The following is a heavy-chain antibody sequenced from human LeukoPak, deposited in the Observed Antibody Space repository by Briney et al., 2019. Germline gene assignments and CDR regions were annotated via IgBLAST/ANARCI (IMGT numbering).Heavy chain of an antibody. CDR1: GYSFNTYW. J-gene: IGHJ4*02. CDR3: ARRQVCSSPSCPPDY. D-gene: IGHD2-2*01. V-gene: IGHV5-51*01. CDR2: IYPGDSDT. Sequence: PGESLKISCRGSGYSFNTYWIGWVRQMPGKGLEWMGIIYPGDSDTRYSPSFQGQVTMSADKSINTAYLQWSSLKASDTAMYYCARRQVCSSPSCPPDYWGQGTLVTVSS.